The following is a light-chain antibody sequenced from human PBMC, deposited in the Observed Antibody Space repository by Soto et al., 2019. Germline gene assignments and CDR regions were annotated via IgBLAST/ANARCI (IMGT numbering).Light chain of an antibody. CDR1: SSNVGSHNV. V-gene: IGLV2-23*02. CDR3: CSYRGRSAV. CDR2: DVS. J-gene: IGLJ7*01. Sequence: QSALTQPASVSGSPGQSVTISCSGTSSNVGSHNVVSWYQQHPAQATILMIYDVSQRPLGAAARCSASKSGDTASLTSSGLQAEDEADCYSCSYRGRSAVFGGGTQLTVL.